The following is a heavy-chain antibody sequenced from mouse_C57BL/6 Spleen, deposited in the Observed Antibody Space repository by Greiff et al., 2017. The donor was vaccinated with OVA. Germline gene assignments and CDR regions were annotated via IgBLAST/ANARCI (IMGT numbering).Heavy chain of an antibody. CDR3: ARPNSGSSYYFDY. D-gene: IGHD1-1*01. Sequence: EVKVVESGGGLVKPGGSLKLSCAASGFTFSSYAMSWVRQTPEKRLEWVATISDGGSYTYYPDNVKGRFTISRDNAKNNLYLQMSHLKSEDTAMYYCARPNSGSSYYFDYWGQGTTLTVSS. V-gene: IGHV5-4*03. CDR2: ISDGGSYT. J-gene: IGHJ2*01. CDR1: GFTFSSYA.